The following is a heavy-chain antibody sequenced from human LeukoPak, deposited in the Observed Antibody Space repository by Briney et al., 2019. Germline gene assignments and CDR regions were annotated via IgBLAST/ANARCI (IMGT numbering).Heavy chain of an antibody. V-gene: IGHV4-4*07. CDR3: ARESSGNYYNPLRYMDV. D-gene: IGHD3-10*01. CDR1: GGSISIYY. CDR2: IFTSGIT. J-gene: IGHJ6*03. Sequence: SETLSPTCTVSGGSISIYYWNWIRQPAGKGLEWIGRIFTSGITNYDPSLKGRVTMSVDTSKNQFSLNLSSVTAADTAVYYCARESSGNYYNPLRYMDVWGKGTTVTVSS.